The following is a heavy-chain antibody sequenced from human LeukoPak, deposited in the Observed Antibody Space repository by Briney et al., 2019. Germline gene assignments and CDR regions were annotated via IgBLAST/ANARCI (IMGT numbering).Heavy chain of an antibody. CDR2: IYTSGST. CDR1: GFTFSNFG. V-gene: IGHV4-4*07. D-gene: IGHD2-2*01. J-gene: IGHJ4*02. CDR3: AREYPSTKIGGLDY. Sequence: GSLRLSCAASGFTFSNFGVNWVRQPPGKGLEWIGSIYTSGSTNYNPSLKSRVTMSVDTSKNQFSLKLSSVTAADTAVYYCAREYPSTKIGGLDYWGQGTLVTVSS.